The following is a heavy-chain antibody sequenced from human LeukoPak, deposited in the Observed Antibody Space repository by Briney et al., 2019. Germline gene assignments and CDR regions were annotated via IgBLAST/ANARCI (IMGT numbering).Heavy chain of an antibody. V-gene: IGHV1-69*05. D-gene: IGHD2-2*02. CDR1: GGTFSSYA. J-gene: IGHJ4*02. CDR2: IIAIVGTA. Sequence: ASVKVSCKASGGTFSSYAISWVRQAPGQGLEWMGGIIAIVGTANYAQKFQGRVTITTDESTSTAYMELRSARSEDTAVYYCARDVPYCSPPSCYTGYFDYWGQGTMVTVSS. CDR3: ARDVPYCSPPSCYTGYFDY.